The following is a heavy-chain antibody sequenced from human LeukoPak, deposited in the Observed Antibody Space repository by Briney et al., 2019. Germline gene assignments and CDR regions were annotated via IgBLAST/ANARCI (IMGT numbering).Heavy chain of an antibody. Sequence: SETLSLTCTVSGGSISSTSYYWGWIRQPPGKGLEWIGSIYYSGSTYYNPSLRSRVTISVDTSKNQFSLKLTSVTAADTAVYYCARSVDGYNYFASDYWGQGTLVTVSS. D-gene: IGHD5-24*01. CDR2: IYYSGST. CDR3: ARSVDGYNYFASDY. CDR1: GGSISSTSYY. V-gene: IGHV4-39*07. J-gene: IGHJ4*02.